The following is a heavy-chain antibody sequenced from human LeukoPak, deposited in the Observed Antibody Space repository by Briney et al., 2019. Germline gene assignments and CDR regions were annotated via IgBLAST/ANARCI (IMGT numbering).Heavy chain of an antibody. J-gene: IGHJ4*02. Sequence: ASVKVSCKASGYTFTGYYTHWVRQAPGQGLEWMGWINPNSGGTNYAQKFQGRVTMTRDTSISTAYMELSRLRSDNTAVYYCARPAQRYYYGSGSFYYFDYWGQGTLVTVSS. CDR2: INPNSGGT. D-gene: IGHD3-10*01. CDR3: ARPAQRYYYGSGSFYYFDY. V-gene: IGHV1-2*02. CDR1: GYTFTGYY.